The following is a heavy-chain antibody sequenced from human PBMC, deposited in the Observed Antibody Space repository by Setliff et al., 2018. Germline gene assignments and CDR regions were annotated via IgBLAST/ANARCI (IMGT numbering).Heavy chain of an antibody. CDR2: ISGSGGTK. Sequence: LRLSCAASGFTSSSYAMSWVRQAPGKGLEWVSSISGSGGTKFYADSVKGRFTISRDNSKNTLYLQMNSLRGEDSAVYYCTRGGAHCSGGYCYGANWGQGTRVTVSS. J-gene: IGHJ4*02. CDR1: GFTSSSYA. CDR3: TRGGAHCSGGYCYGAN. V-gene: IGHV3-23*01. D-gene: IGHD2-15*01.